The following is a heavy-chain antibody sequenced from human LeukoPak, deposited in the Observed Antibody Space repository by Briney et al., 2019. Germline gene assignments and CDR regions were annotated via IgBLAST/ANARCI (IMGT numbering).Heavy chain of an antibody. D-gene: IGHD4-17*01. CDR1: GFTFSSYA. J-gene: IGHJ4*02. V-gene: IGHV3-9*01. CDR2: ISWNSGSI. CDR3: AKDTSGDYWDALDY. Sequence: QPGGSLRLSCAASGFTFSSYAMSWVRQAPGKGLEWVSGISWNSGSIGYADSVKGRFTISRDNAKNSLYLQMNSLRAEDTALYYCAKDTSGDYWDALDYWGQGTLVTVSS.